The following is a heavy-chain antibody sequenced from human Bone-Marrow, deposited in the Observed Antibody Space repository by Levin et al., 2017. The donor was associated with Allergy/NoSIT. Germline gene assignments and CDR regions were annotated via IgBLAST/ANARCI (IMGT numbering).Heavy chain of an antibody. CDR3: ARRRDEGLLSPPVDNWFDP. J-gene: IGHJ5*02. V-gene: IGHV5-51*01. D-gene: IGHD6-19*01. Sequence: GESLKISCQGSGYTFTNYWIGWVRQMPGKGLEWLGITHPGDSETKYSPSFQGHITFSADRSTNTAYLHWATLKATDPARYVCARRRDEGLLSPPVDNWFDPWGQGTLVTVSS. CDR2: THPGDSET. CDR1: GYTFTNYW.